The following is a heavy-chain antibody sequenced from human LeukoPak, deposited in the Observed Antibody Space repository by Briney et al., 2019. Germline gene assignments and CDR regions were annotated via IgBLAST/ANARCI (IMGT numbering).Heavy chain of an antibody. CDR1: GFTFDDYD. Sequence: GGSLRLSCASSGFTFDDYDMSWVRHVPGKGQEWVSAINWNGASAGYADSVKGRFTISRDNATNSLYLQMNSLSAENTALYFCARDVEYSNIYFYYYIDVWGKGTTVTVSS. D-gene: IGHD6-6*01. CDR2: INWNGASA. J-gene: IGHJ6*03. CDR3: ARDVEYSNIYFYYYIDV. V-gene: IGHV3-20*04.